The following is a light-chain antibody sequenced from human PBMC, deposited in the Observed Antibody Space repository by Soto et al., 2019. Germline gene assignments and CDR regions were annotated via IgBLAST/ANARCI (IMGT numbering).Light chain of an antibody. Sequence: ETVMTQSPDTLSVSPGESATLSCRASRDVSTNLAWFQQKPGQTPRLVLYGASKRDTGIPARFSGSGSGTDFTLTISSLQSEDFAVYYCQHYNELPLTFGGGTKVDIK. V-gene: IGKV3-15*01. CDR1: RDVSTN. CDR2: GAS. CDR3: QHYNELPLT. J-gene: IGKJ4*01.